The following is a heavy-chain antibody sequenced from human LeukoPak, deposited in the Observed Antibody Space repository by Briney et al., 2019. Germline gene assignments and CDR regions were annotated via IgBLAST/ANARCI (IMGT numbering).Heavy chain of an antibody. Sequence: GGSLRLSCAASGVTFSSYTMNWVRQAPGKGLEWVSYISSSSSTIYYANSVKGRFTISRDNAKNSLYLQMDRLRVEDSAVYYCVRDGDIVVVITFDYWGQGTLVTVSS. CDR2: ISSSSSTI. J-gene: IGHJ4*02. CDR3: VRDGDIVVVITFDY. D-gene: IGHD3-22*01. CDR1: GVTFSSYT. V-gene: IGHV3-48*01.